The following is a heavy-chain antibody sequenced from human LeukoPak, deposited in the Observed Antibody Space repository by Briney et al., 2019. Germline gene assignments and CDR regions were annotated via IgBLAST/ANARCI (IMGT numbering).Heavy chain of an antibody. CDR2: IGASGGNT. D-gene: IGHD3-22*01. J-gene: IGHJ4*02. CDR3: AKVTTGYYYYFDY. CDR1: GFIFSTYA. Sequence: GGSLRLSCAASGFIFSTYAMSWVRQAPGKGLEWVSGIGASGGNTYYADSVKGRFTISRDNSKNTLHLQMNSLRAEDTAVYYCAKVTTGYYYYFDYWGQGTLVTVSS. V-gene: IGHV3-23*01.